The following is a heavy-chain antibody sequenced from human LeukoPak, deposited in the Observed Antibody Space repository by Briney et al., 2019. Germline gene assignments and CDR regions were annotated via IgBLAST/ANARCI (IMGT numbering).Heavy chain of an antibody. D-gene: IGHD3-3*01. V-gene: IGHV4-34*01. CDR2: INHSGNT. CDR3: ARGFFSHYDFWSGYSRPHAFDI. CDR1: GGSFSGYY. J-gene: IGHJ3*02. Sequence: SETLSLTCAVYGGSFSGYYWTWIRQPPGKGLEWIGEINHSGNTNYNPSLKSRVAISVDTSKNQFSLKLSSVIAADTAVYYCARGFFSHYDFWSGYSRPHAFDIWGQGTMVTVSS.